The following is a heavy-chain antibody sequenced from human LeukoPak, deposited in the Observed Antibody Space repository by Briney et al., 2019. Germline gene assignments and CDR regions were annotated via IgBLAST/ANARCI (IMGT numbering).Heavy chain of an antibody. CDR1: GYTFTGYY. Sequence: ASVNVSCKASGYTFTGYYMHWVRQAPGQGLEGMGWINPNSGGKNYAQKFQGRITMTRDTSISTVYMELSRLRSDDTAVYYCARSLLGYCSSTSCSPGVGWFDPWGQGTLVTVSS. J-gene: IGHJ5*02. V-gene: IGHV1-2*02. CDR2: INPNSGGK. D-gene: IGHD2-2*01. CDR3: ARSLLGYCSSTSCSPGVGWFDP.